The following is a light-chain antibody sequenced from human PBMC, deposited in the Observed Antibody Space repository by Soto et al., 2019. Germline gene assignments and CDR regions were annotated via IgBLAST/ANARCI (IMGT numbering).Light chain of an antibody. J-gene: IGKJ5*01. CDR1: QGISSY. V-gene: IGKV1-9*01. Sequence: IQLTQSPSSLSASVGDRVTITCRASQGISSYLGWYQQKPGKAPNLLIYDASTLHGGVPSRFSGGGSGTEFTLTISSLQPDDFATYYCQQYNTYSTFGQGTRLEI. CDR2: DAS. CDR3: QQYNTYST.